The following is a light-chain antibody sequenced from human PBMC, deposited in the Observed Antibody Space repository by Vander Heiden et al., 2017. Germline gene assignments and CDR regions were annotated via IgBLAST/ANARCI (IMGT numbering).Light chain of an antibody. V-gene: IGKV2-28*01. CDR2: LGS. CDR1: QSLLHSNGQKY. J-gene: IGKJ2*01. Sequence: EIAVTQSPLSLPVTPGESDSISCTSSQSLLHSNGQKYLDWYLQRPGQSPQALIHLGSNRASGVPDRFSGSGSGTDFTLEISRVEAEDVGVYYCRQVLQTPYSFGQGTKLEIK. CDR3: RQVLQTPYS.